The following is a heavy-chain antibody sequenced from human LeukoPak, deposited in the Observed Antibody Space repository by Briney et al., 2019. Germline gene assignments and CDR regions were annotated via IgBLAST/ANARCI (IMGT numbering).Heavy chain of an antibody. J-gene: IGHJ5*02. CDR3: ARVARYSSSWYWFDP. V-gene: IGHV1-8*01. CDR1: GYTFTSYD. Sequence: ATVKVSCKASGYTFTSYDINWVRQATGQGLEWMGWMNPNSGNTGYAQKFQGRVTMTRNTSISTAYMELSSLRSEDTAVYYCARVARYSSSWYWFDPWGQGTLVTVSS. CDR2: MNPNSGNT. D-gene: IGHD6-13*01.